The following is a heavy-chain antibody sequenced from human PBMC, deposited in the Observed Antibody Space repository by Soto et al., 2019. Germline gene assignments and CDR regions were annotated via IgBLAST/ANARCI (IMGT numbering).Heavy chain of an antibody. V-gene: IGHV1-69*12. J-gene: IGHJ6*02. CDR2: IIPIFGTA. CDR3: ARCRFFGDGMDV. CDR1: GGTFSSYA. D-gene: IGHD3-10*01. Sequence: QVQLVQSGAEVKKPGSSVKVSCKASGGTFSSYAISWVRQAPGQGLEWMGGIIPIFGTANYAQKFQGRVTITADESTSTAYMDLSSLRSEDTAMYYCARCRFFGDGMDVWGQGTTVTVSS.